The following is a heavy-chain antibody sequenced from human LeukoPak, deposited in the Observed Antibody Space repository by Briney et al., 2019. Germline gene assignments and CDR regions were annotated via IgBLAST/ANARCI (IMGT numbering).Heavy chain of an antibody. CDR3: AKARGQWLVPRVDY. Sequence: PGGSLRLSCAASGFTFSSYALSWVRQAPGKGLEWVSGISENGGTTFYADSVRGRFTISRDNSKNTLYLQMNSLRAEDTAVYYCAKARGQWLVPRVDYWGQGTLVTVSS. CDR2: ISENGGTT. J-gene: IGHJ4*02. D-gene: IGHD6-19*01. V-gene: IGHV3-23*01. CDR1: GFTFSSYA.